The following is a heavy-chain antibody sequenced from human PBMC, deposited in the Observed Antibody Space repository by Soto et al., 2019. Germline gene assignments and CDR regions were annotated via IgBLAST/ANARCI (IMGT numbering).Heavy chain of an antibody. Sequence: GSLRLSCAASGFTFSSYAMSWVRQAPGKGLEWVSAISGSGGSTYYADSAKGRFTISRDNAKTSLYLQMNSLRAEDTAVYYCARVPIAADEHFDYWGQGTLVTVSS. CDR2: ISGSGGST. CDR3: ARVPIAADEHFDY. CDR1: GFTFSSYA. D-gene: IGHD6-13*01. V-gene: IGHV3-23*01. J-gene: IGHJ4*02.